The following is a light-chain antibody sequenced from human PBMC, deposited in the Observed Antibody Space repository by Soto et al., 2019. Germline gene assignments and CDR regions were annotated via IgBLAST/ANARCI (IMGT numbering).Light chain of an antibody. J-gene: IGKJ4*01. CDR1: QFIGDT. V-gene: IGKV3D-15*01. CDR2: DTS. Sequence: EVVMTQSPATLSVSPGEGVTLSCRARQFIGDTLAWYQHKPGQTPRLLIYDTSTRATGVPDRFSGSGSGTDFTLTISRLEPEDFAVYYCQHCQPYGDSPPLTFGGGTKVDIK. CDR3: QHCQPYGDSPPLT.